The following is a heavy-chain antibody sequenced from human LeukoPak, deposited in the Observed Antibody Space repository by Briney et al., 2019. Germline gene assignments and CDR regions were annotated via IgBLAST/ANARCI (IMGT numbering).Heavy chain of an antibody. CDR3: ARNPHNRHNWFDP. Sequence: SETLSLTCTVSGGSITSYYWSWIRQPAGKGLEWIGRIYASGSTNYNPSLKSRVTMSVDTSKNQFSLKLSSVTAADTAVYYCARNPHNRHNWFDPWGQGTLVTVSS. CDR2: IYASGST. V-gene: IGHV4-4*07. CDR1: GGSITSYY. J-gene: IGHJ5*02. D-gene: IGHD1-14*01.